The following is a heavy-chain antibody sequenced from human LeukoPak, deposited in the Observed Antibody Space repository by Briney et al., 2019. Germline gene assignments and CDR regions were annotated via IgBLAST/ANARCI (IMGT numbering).Heavy chain of an antibody. J-gene: IGHJ4*02. Sequence: ASVKVSCKASRYTFTGYYMHWVRQAPGQGLEWMGWINPNSGGTNYAQKFQGRVTMTRDTSISTAYMELSRLISDDTAVYYCARDSSGYYYDYWGQGTLVTVSS. CDR1: RYTFTGYY. CDR2: INPNSGGT. V-gene: IGHV1-2*02. D-gene: IGHD3-22*01. CDR3: ARDSSGYYYDY.